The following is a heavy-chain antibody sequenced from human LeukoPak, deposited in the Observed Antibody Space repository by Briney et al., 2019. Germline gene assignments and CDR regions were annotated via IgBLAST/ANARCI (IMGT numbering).Heavy chain of an antibody. CDR3: ATSFPGYCSSTSCFDY. V-gene: IGHV1-24*01. Sequence: ASVKVSCKVSGYTLTELSMHWVRQAPGKGLEWMGGFNPEDGETIYAQKFQGRVTMTEDTSTDTAYMELSSLRSEDTAVYYCATSFPGYCSSTSCFDYWGQGTLVTVSS. D-gene: IGHD2-2*01. CDR1: GYTLTELS. CDR2: FNPEDGET. J-gene: IGHJ4*02.